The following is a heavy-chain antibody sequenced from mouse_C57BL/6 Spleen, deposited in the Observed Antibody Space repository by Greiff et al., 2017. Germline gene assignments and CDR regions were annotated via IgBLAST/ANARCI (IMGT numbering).Heavy chain of an antibody. CDR2: IYPGDGDT. Sequence: QVHVKQSGPELVKPGASVKISCKASGYAFSSSWMNWVKQRPGKGLEWIGRIYPGDGDTNYNGKFKGKATLTADKSSSTAYMQLSSLTSEDSAVYFCASGTAQATPDWFAYWGQGTLVTVSA. CDR1: GYAFSSSW. CDR3: ASGTAQATPDWFAY. J-gene: IGHJ3*01. V-gene: IGHV1-82*01. D-gene: IGHD3-2*02.